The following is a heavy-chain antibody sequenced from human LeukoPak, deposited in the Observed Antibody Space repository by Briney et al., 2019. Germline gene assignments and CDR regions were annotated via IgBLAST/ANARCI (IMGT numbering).Heavy chain of an antibody. D-gene: IGHD6-13*01. V-gene: IGHV1-18*01. CDR3: ARGLATSDSTFDY. J-gene: IGHJ4*02. CDR1: GYTFTSYG. Sequence: ASVKVSCKASGYTFTSYGISWVRQAPGQGLEWMGWISGYNGNTNYAQNIQGRVTLTTDTSTTTAYLELRSLRSDDTAVYYCARGLATSDSTFDYWGQGTLVTVSS. CDR2: ISGYNGNT.